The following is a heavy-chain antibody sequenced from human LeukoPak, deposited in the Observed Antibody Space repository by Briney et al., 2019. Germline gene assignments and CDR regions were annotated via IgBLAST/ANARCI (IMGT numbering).Heavy chain of an antibody. CDR2: FDPEDGET. D-gene: IGHD3-22*01. CDR1: GYTLTELS. Sequence: ASVKVSCKVSGYTLTELSMHWVRQAPGKGLEWMGGFDPEDGETIYAQKFQGRVTMTEDTSTDTAYMELSSLRSEDTAVYYCATAVVDSSGYHPYYYYYGMDVWGQGTTVTVSS. V-gene: IGHV1-24*01. J-gene: IGHJ6*02. CDR3: ATAVVDSSGYHPYYYYYGMDV.